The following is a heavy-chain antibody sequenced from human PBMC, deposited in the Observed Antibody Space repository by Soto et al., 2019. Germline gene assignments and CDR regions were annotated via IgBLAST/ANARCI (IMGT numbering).Heavy chain of an antibody. D-gene: IGHD5-12*01. V-gene: IGHV3-48*02. CDR1: GFTFRSYA. CDR2: INSGSSTI. CDR3: MRDRGYTGYDLEY. J-gene: IGHJ4*02. Sequence: EVQLVESGGGLVQPGGSLRLSCAASGFTFRSYAMNWVRQAPGKGLEWVSYINSGSSTIYYADSAKGRFSISRDNAKNSLYLQMSSLRDEDTAVYFCMRDRGYTGYDLEYWGQGALVTVSS.